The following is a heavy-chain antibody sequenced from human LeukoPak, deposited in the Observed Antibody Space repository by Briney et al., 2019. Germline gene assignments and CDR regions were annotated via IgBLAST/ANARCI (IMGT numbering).Heavy chain of an antibody. J-gene: IGHJ6*03. CDR2: NNHSGST. CDR1: GGSFSGYY. Sequence: SETLYPTCAGYGGSFSGYYWSWIRQPPGKGLEWSGENNHSGSTNYNPSLKSRVTISVDTSKNQCSLKLSSVTAADTAVYYCARDTGRWLAYMDVWGKGTTVTVSS. D-gene: IGHD5-24*01. CDR3: ARDTGRWLAYMDV. V-gene: IGHV4-34*01.